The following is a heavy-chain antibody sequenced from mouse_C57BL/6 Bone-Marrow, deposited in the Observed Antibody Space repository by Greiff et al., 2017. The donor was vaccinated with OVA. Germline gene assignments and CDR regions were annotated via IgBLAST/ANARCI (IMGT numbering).Heavy chain of an antibody. CDR2: INPSTGGT. V-gene: IGHV1-42*01. Sequence: LKESGPELVKPGASVKISCKASGYSFTGYYMNWVKQSPEKSLEWIGEINPSTGGTTYNQKFKAKATLTVDKSSSTAYMQLKSLTSEDSAVYYCARLPGDYWGQGTTLTVSS. J-gene: IGHJ2*01. CDR3: ARLPGDY. D-gene: IGHD4-1*01. CDR1: GYSFTGYY.